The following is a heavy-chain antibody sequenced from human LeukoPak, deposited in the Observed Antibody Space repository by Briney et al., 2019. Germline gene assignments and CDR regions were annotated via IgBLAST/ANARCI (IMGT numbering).Heavy chain of an antibody. CDR1: GFTFSDYS. CDR3: ARADSSSWGGNWFDP. D-gene: IGHD3-22*01. CDR2: ISSSGTSI. V-gene: IGHV3-11*01. Sequence: GGSLRLSCAASGFTFSDYSMSWIRQAPGKGLEWVSYISSSGTSIYYADSVKGRCTIPRDNANNSLYLQMNSLRAEDTAVYYCARADSSSWGGNWFDPWGQGTLVTVSS. J-gene: IGHJ5*02.